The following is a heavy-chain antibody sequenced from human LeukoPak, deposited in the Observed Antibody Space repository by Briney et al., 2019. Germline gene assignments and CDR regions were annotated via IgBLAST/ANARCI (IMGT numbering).Heavy chain of an antibody. J-gene: IGHJ6*02. CDR1: GFTFSSYG. CDR3: AKDGRGVRTMAATYYYYYGMDV. CDR2: IQYDGSNK. D-gene: IGHD6-25*01. Sequence: GGSLRLSCAASGFTFSSYGMHWVRQAPGKGLEWVAFIQYDGSNKYYADSVKGRFTISRDNSKNTLYLQMNSLRAEDTAVYYCAKDGRGVRTMAATYYYYYGMDVWGQGTTVTVSS. V-gene: IGHV3-30*02.